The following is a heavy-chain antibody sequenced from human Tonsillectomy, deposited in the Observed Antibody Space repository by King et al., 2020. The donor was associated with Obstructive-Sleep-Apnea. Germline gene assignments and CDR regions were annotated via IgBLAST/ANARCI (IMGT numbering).Heavy chain of an antibody. Sequence: QLVQSGAEVKKPGASVKVSCKASGYTFTNNDITWVRQAPGQGPDWIGGNRDYNGNTNYAQKFQGRVTITTNTSTSTAYMELRSLRSDDTAVYYCARVGGGYNLDFYYGMDVWGQGTTVTVSS. CDR1: GYTFTNND. D-gene: IGHD5-24*01. J-gene: IGHJ6*02. CDR2: NRDYNGNT. V-gene: IGHV1-18*01. CDR3: ARVGGGYNLDFYYGMDV.